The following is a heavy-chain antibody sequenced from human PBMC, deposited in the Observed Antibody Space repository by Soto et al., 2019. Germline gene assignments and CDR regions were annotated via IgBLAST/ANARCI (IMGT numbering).Heavy chain of an antibody. CDR3: ATSHCSDGTCFPRRNYFDC. V-gene: IGHV1-69*13. D-gene: IGHD2-15*01. CDR1: GGTFSSSG. CDR2: IIPIFGPA. J-gene: IGHJ4*02. Sequence: SVKVSCKASGGTFSSSGISWVRQAPGQGLEYMGGIIPIFGPANYAQMFQGRVSITADESTSTAYMELNSLRSEDTAVYYCATSHCSDGTCFPRRNYFDCWGQGTLVTVSS.